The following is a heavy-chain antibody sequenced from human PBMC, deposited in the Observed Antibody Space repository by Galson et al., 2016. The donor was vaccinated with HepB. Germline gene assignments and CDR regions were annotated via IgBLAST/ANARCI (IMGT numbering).Heavy chain of an antibody. CDR1: GGSISQSH. J-gene: IGHJ6*02. D-gene: IGHD2-21*01. V-gene: IGHV4-59*01. CDR3: ARDGWAYCGSDCFYGMDV. CDR2: FFYSGKT. Sequence: SETLSLTCIVSGGSISQSHWGWIRQPPGKRLEWIGSFFYSGKTTYNPSLRSRATMSVDKSKNHFSLKLRSVTAADTAVYYCARDGWAYCGSDCFYGMDVWGQGTTVTVSS.